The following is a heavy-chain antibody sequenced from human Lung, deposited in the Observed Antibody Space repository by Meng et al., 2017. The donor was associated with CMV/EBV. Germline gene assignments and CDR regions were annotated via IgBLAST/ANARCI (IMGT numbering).Heavy chain of an antibody. J-gene: IGHJ4*02. Sequence: GESLKISCAASGFTFSRYWMHWVRQTPEKGLVWVSRIKTDGTYSNYADYVKGRFTISRDNARNTLYLQMNSLRGEDTAVYFCVRDGDHWNFDYWGQGTLVNVDS. CDR2: IKTDGTYS. CDR3: VRDGDHWNFDY. D-gene: IGHD1-1*01. CDR1: GFTFSRYW. V-gene: IGHV3-74*01.